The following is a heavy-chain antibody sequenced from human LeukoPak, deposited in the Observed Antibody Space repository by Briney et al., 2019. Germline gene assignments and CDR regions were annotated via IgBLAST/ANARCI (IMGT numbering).Heavy chain of an antibody. V-gene: IGHV4-4*07. D-gene: IGHD1-1*01. J-gene: IGHJ3*02. CDR1: GGSISSYF. CDR3: ARTGTTHEAFDI. CDR2: FYTSGST. Sequence: SETLSLTCTVSGGSISSYFWSWIRQPAGKGLEWIGRFYTSGSTNYSPSLKSRVTMSIDTSKNQFSLKLTSVTAADTAVYYCARTGTTHEAFDIWGQGTMVTVSS.